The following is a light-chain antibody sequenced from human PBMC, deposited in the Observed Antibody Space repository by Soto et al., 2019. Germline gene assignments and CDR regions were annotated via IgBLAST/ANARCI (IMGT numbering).Light chain of an antibody. CDR2: DAS. CDR3: QKRGTWPPLS. CDR1: QSVGSN. V-gene: IGKV3-11*01. Sequence: EIVLTQSPATLSLSPGDRAILSCRASQSVGSNLAWYQQKPGQAPRLLIYDASNRASGIPARFSGSGSGTDFPLTIANLEQEDFGFYYCQKRGTWPPLSVGGGTKVEIK. J-gene: IGKJ4*01.